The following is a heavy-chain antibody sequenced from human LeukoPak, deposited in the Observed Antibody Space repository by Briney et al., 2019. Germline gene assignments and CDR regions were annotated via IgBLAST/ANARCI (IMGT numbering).Heavy chain of an antibody. CDR1: GDSLSSYY. V-gene: IGHV4-59*12. CDR2: IYYSGRT. D-gene: IGHD3-22*01. Sequence: SETLSLTCTVSGDSLSSYYWSWIRQPPGKGLEWIAYIYYSGRTNYNPSLKSRVTISIDTSKNQVSLKLSSVTAADTAVYYCAGYDSSGYYLDYWGQGTLVTVSS. J-gene: IGHJ4*02. CDR3: AGYDSSGYYLDY.